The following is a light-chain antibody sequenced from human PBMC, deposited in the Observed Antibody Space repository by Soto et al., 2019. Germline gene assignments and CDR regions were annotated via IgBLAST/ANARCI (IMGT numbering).Light chain of an antibody. CDR3: GTWDNSLSAL. Sequence: QSVLTQPPSVSAAPGQKVTISCSGSSSNIGNNFVSWYQQLPGTAPKLLIYDNDKRPSGIPDRFSGSKSGTSATLGITGLQTGDVADYYCGTWDNSLSALFGGGTKLTVL. CDR2: DND. CDR1: SSNIGNNF. V-gene: IGLV1-51*01. J-gene: IGLJ2*01.